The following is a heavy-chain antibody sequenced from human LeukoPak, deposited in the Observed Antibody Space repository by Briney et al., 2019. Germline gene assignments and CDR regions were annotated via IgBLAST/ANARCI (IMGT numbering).Heavy chain of an antibody. J-gene: IGHJ3*02. CDR3: ARDRGDILTGYLDAFDI. V-gene: IGHV1-46*01. Sequence: ASVKVSCKASGYTFTNYYMHWVRQAPGQGLEWMGIINPSGGSTNYAQKFQGRVTLTRDTSTSTVYMELSSLRSEDTAVYYCARDRGDILTGYLDAFDIWGQGAMVTVSS. CDR2: INPSGGST. D-gene: IGHD3-9*01. CDR1: GYTFTNYY.